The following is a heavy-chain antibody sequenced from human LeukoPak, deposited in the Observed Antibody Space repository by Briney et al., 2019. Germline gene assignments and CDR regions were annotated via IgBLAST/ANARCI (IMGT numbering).Heavy chain of an antibody. J-gene: IGHJ5*02. D-gene: IGHD5-12*01. CDR3: AKSGQGLVATIDNWFDP. CDR1: GFTFSSYA. V-gene: IGHV3-23*01. CDR2: ISGSAGST. Sequence: QPGGSLRLSCAASGFTFSSYAMSWVRQAPGKGLEWVSAISGSAGSTYYADSVKGRFTISRDNSKNTLYLQMNSLRAEDTAIYYCAKSGQGLVATIDNWFDPWGQGTLVTVSS.